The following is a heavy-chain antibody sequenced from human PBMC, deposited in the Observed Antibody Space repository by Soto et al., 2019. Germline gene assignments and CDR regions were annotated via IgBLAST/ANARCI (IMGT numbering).Heavy chain of an antibody. Sequence: QVQLVQSGAEVKKPGASVKVSCKASGYTFTSYGISWVRQAPGKGLEWMGWISAYNGNTNYAQKLQGRVTMTTDTSTSTADMELRRLISDDTAVYYCSRVKMATITTPYYYYGMDVWCQETTVTVSS. CDR3: SRVKMATITTPYYYYGMDV. D-gene: IGHD5-12*01. J-gene: IGHJ6*02. CDR2: ISAYNGNT. CDR1: GYTFTSYG. V-gene: IGHV1-18*01.